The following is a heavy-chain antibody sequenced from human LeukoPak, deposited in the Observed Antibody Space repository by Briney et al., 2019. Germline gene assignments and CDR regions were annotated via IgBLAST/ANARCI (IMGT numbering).Heavy chain of an antibody. CDR3: ATASNTNYYYYMDV. V-gene: IGHV4-38-2*02. D-gene: IGHD3-3*01. CDR2: MYQSGST. J-gene: IGHJ6*03. CDR1: AYSISSGYY. Sequence: SETLSLTCTVSAYSISSGYYWAWIRQPPGKGLEWIGSMYQSGSTYYNPSLESRVTISEDTSKKQFSLNLSTVTAADTAVYYCATASNTNYYYYMDVRGKGTTVTVSS.